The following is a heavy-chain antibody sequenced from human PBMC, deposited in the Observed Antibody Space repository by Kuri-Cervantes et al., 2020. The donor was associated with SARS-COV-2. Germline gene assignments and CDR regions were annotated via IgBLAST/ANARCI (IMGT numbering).Heavy chain of an antibody. J-gene: IGHJ4*02. CDR1: GGSISSSSYY. V-gene: IGHV4-39*07. Sequence: SEILSLTCTVSGGSISSSSYYWGWIRQPPGKGLEWIGSIYYSGSTYYNPSLKSRVTISVDTSKNQFSLKLSSVTAADTAVYYCARGGGGSSWYFDYWGQGTLVTVSS. D-gene: IGHD6-13*01. CDR2: IYYSGST. CDR3: ARGGGGSSWYFDY.